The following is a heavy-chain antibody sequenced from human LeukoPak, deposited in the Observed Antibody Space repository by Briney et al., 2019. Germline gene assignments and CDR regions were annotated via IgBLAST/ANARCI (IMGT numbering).Heavy chain of an antibody. V-gene: IGHV3-74*01. Sequence: GGSLRLSCAASGFTFSTYWMHWVRQAPGKGLVWVSRIKSDGSSNYADSVKGRFTISRDNAKNTVSLQMNSLRPEDTGVYYCARAPSEIGGYYPEYFRHWGQGTLVTVSS. CDR1: GFTFSTYW. CDR2: IKSDGSS. CDR3: ARAPSEIGGYYPEYFRH. D-gene: IGHD3-22*01. J-gene: IGHJ1*01.